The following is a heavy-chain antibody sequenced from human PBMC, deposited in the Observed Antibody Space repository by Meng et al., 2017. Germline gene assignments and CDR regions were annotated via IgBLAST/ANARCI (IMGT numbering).Heavy chain of an antibody. V-gene: IGHV3-64*01. J-gene: IGHJ4*02. Sequence: GESLKISCAASGFTFSSYAMHWVRQAPGKGLEYVSAISSNGGSTHYANSVKGRFTISRDNSKNTLYLQMGSLRAEDMAVYYCARYACSGGSCYADYWGQGTLVTVSS. D-gene: IGHD2-15*01. CDR1: GFTFSSYA. CDR2: ISSNGGST. CDR3: ARYACSGGSCYADY.